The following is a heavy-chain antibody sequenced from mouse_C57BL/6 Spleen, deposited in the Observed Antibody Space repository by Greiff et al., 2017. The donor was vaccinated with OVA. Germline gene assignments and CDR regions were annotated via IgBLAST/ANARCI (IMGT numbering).Heavy chain of an antibody. CDR2: ISYSGST. V-gene: IGHV3-8*01. CDR1: GYSITSDY. J-gene: IGHJ4*01. D-gene: IGHD2-4*01. CDR3: AIWGDYDGVLYYAMDY. Sequence: EVKLMESGPGLAKPSQTLSLTCSVTGYSITSDYWNWIRKFPGNKLEYMGYISYSGSTYYNPSLKSRISITRDTSKNQYYLQLNSVTTEDTATYYCAIWGDYDGVLYYAMDYWGQGTSVTVSS.